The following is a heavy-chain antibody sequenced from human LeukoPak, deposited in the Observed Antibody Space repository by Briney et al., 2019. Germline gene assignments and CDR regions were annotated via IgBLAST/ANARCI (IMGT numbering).Heavy chain of an antibody. D-gene: IGHD3-10*01. CDR3: AGNYYGSGSYYSEDRY. CDR1: GGSISSGSYY. J-gene: IGHJ4*02. V-gene: IGHV4-61*02. Sequence: SQTLSLTCTVSGGSISSGSYYWSWIRQPAGKGLEWIGRIYTSGSTNYNPSLKSPFTLSVDTSKNQFSLKLSSVTAADTAVYYCAGNYYGSGSYYSEDRYWGQGTLVTVSS. CDR2: IYTSGST.